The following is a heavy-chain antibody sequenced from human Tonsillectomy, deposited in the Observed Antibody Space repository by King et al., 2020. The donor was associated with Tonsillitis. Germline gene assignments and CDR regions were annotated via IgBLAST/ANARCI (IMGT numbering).Heavy chain of an antibody. J-gene: IGHJ4*02. D-gene: IGHD5-18*01. CDR1: GYSFTSYW. CDR2: IYPGDSDT. Sequence: VQLVESGAEVKKPGESLKISCKGSGYSFTSYWIGWVRQMPGKGLEWMGIIYPGDSDTRYRPSFQGQVTFSADKSISTAYLQWSSLKASDTAMYYCARGRYTYGYGGGYFDYWGQGTLVTVSS. CDR3: ARGRYTYGYGGGYFDY. V-gene: IGHV5-51*01.